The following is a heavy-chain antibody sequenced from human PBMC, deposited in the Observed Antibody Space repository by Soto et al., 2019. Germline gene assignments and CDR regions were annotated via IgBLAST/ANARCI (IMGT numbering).Heavy chain of an antibody. CDR1: GFTFSNYG. V-gene: IGHV3-23*01. J-gene: IGHJ4*02. Sequence: EVQLLESGGGLVQPGGSLRLSCAASGFTFSNYGMSWVRQAPGKGLEWVSALPEIGTNTYYADSVKGRFTISRDNSKNALFLQINNLRAGDTAVYYFAKKSGVGATWDFDYWGQGTLVTVSS. D-gene: IGHD1-26*01. CDR2: LPEIGTNT. CDR3: AKKSGVGATWDFDY.